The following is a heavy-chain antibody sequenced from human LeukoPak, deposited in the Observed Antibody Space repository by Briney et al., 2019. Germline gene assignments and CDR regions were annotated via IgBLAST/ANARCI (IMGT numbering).Heavy chain of an antibody. CDR2: IKQDGSET. CDR3: ARDGELGSPADAFDI. CDR1: GFTFRSYW. V-gene: IGHV3-7*01. J-gene: IGHJ3*02. Sequence: GGSLRLSFAASGFTFRSYWMTWVRQYPGKGLEWVANIKQDGSETYYADSVKGRFTISRDNAKRSLYLQMNSLRAEDTAVYYCARDGELGSPADAFDIWGQGTMVTVSS. D-gene: IGHD1-26*01.